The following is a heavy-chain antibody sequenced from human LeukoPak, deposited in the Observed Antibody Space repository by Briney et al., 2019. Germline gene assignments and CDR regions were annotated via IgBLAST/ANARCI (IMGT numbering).Heavy chain of an antibody. CDR1: GFTFSSFE. V-gene: IGHV4-4*09. CDR3: ARQHDYGGKRYFDY. D-gene: IGHD4-23*01. CDR2: IYTSGST. Sequence: GSLRLSCAASGFTFSSFEMNWVRQAPGEGLEWIGYIYTSGSTNYNPSLKSRVTISVDTSKNQFSLKLSSVTAADTAVYYCARQHDYGGKRYFDYWGQGTLVTVSS. J-gene: IGHJ4*02.